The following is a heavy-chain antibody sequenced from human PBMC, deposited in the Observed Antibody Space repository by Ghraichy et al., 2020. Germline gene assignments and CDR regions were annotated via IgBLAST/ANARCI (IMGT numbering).Heavy chain of an antibody. J-gene: IGHJ6*02. V-gene: IGHV3-30*02. CDR3: ARDAVATYGSGNGMDV. Sequence: LTCAASGFTFNTYGMHWVRQAPGKGLEWVAFIRLDGSEKYYGDSVKGRFTISRDNSKNTLYLEMNRLRTEDTALYYCARDAVATYGSGNGMDVWGQGTTVTVSS. D-gene: IGHD3-10*01. CDR1: GFTFNTYG. CDR2: IRLDGSEK.